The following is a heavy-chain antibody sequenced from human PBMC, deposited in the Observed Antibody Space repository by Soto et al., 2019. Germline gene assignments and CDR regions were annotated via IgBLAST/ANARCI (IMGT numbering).Heavy chain of an antibody. J-gene: IGHJ5*02. D-gene: IGHD4-4*01. V-gene: IGHV3-7*03. CDR3: AITTSTVSYWFDP. CDR1: GFSFSSYW. CDR2: IKEDGGEQ. Sequence: EIQLMQSGGGLVRPGGSLRLSCAASGFSFSSYWMSWVRQAPGKGPEWVANIKEDGGEQHYVDSVKGRFTISRDNTENSLFLQMNNLRAEDSAIYDCAITTSTVSYWFDPWGPGTQVTVSS.